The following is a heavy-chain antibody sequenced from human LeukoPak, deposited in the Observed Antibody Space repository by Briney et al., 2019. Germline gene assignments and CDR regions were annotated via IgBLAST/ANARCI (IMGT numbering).Heavy chain of an antibody. CDR1: GYTFTSYD. D-gene: IGHD3-10*01. CDR3: ARGVRGRTRDYYGSGSYRQLHYYYYMDV. V-gene: IGHV1-8*03. J-gene: IGHJ6*03. CDR2: MNPNSGNT. Sequence: ASVKVSCKASGYTFTSYDINWVRQATGQGLEWMGWMNPNSGNTGYEQKFQGRVTITRNTSISTAYMELSSLRSEDTAVYYCARGVRGRTRDYYGSGSYRQLHYYYYMDVWGKGTTVTVSS.